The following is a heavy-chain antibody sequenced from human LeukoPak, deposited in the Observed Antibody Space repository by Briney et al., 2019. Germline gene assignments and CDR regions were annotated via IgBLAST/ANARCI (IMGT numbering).Heavy chain of an antibody. CDR1: GGSISSSSYY. CDR3: ARHGILYCSGGSCYSFYWGYFNLVVDAFDI. Sequence: PSETLSLTCTVSGGSISSSSYYWGWIRQPPGKGLEWIGSIYYSGSTYYNPSLKSRVTISVDTSKNQFSLKLSSVTAADTAVYYCARHGILYCSGGSCYSFYWGYFNLVVDAFDIWGQGIMVTVSS. D-gene: IGHD2-15*01. V-gene: IGHV4-39*01. J-gene: IGHJ3*02. CDR2: IYYSGST.